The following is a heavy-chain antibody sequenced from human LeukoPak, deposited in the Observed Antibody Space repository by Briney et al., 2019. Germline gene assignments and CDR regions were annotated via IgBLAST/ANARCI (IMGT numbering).Heavy chain of an antibody. V-gene: IGHV3-74*01. D-gene: IGHD3-16*01. CDR1: GFTFSSYW. Sequence: GGSLRLSCAASGFTFSSYWMHWVRQAPGKGLMWVSRINPDGSSTSYADSVKGRFTISRDNAKNTLYLQMNSLRAEDTAVYYCARGGGTPGYYYYYMDVWGKGTTVTVSS. CDR2: INPDGSST. J-gene: IGHJ6*03. CDR3: ARGGGTPGYYYYYMDV.